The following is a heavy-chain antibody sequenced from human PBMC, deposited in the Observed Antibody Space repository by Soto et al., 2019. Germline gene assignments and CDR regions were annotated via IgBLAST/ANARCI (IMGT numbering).Heavy chain of an antibody. CDR3: ARGRQGKRHPYYDFWSGYSGPYDFDY. Sequence: ASVKVSCKASGYTFTSYAMHWVRQAPGQRLEWMGWINAGNGNTKYSQKFQGRVTITRDTSASTAYMELSSLRSEDTAVYYCARGRQGKRHPYYDFWSGYSGPYDFDYWGQGTLVTVSS. CDR2: INAGNGNT. D-gene: IGHD3-3*01. J-gene: IGHJ4*02. V-gene: IGHV1-3*01. CDR1: GYTFTSYA.